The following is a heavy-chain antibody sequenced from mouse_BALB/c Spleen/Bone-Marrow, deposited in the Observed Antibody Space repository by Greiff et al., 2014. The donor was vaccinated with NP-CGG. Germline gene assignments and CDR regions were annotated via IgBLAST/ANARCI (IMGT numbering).Heavy chain of an antibody. J-gene: IGHJ2*01. CDR2: INSNGGST. Sequence: EVQGVESGGGLVQPGGSLKLSCAASGFTFSSYGMSWARQTPDKRLELVASINSNGGSTYYPDSVKGRFTISRDNAKNTLSLQRSSLKSEDTAMYYCARGNYGNYVDYFDYWGQGTTLTVSS. V-gene: IGHV5-6-3*01. D-gene: IGHD2-1*01. CDR3: ARGNYGNYVDYFDY. CDR1: GFTFSSYG.